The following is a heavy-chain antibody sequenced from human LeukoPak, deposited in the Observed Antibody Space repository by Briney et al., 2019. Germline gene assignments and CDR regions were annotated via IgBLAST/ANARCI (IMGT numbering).Heavy chain of an antibody. J-gene: IGHJ6*02. CDR1: GYTFTGYY. CDR2: INPNSGGT. D-gene: IGHD5-18*01. Sequence: ASVKVSCKASGYTFTGYYMHWVRQAPGQGLEWMGWINPNSGGTNYAQKFQGRVTITRDTSISTAYMELSRLRSDDTAVYYCERGVQPVPPTYYYYGMDVWGQGTTVTVSS. V-gene: IGHV1-2*02. CDR3: ERGVQPVPPTYYYYGMDV.